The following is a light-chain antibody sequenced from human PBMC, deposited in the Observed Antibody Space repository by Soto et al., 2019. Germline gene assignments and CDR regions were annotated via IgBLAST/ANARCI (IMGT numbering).Light chain of an antibody. CDR1: SSNVGSYNL. V-gene: IGLV2-23*01. CDR2: EAT. J-gene: IGLJ2*01. CDR3: CSDAGSSTFLV. Sequence: QSALTQPASVSGSPGQSITIYCTGTSSNVGSYNLVSWYQQHPGNAPKLIIYEATKRPSGISDRFSGSKSGNTASLTIAGLQAEDEADYYCCSDAGSSTFLVLGGGTKVTVL.